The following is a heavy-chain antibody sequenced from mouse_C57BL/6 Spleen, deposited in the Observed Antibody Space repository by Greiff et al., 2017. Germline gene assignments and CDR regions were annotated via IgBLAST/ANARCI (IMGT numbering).Heavy chain of an antibody. J-gene: IGHJ2*01. V-gene: IGHV1-76*01. CDR3: ARGGYYDFDY. CDR1: GYTFTDYY. Sequence: QVQLQQSGAELVRPGASVKLSCKASGYTFTDYYINWVKQRPGQGLEWIARIYPGSGNTYYNEKFKGKATLTAEKSSSTAYMQLSSLTSEDSAVYFCARGGYYDFDYWGQGTTLTVSS. CDR2: IYPGSGNT. D-gene: IGHD1-1*01.